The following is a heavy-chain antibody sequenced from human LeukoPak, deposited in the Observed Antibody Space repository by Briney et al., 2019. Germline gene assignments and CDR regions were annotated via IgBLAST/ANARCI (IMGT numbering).Heavy chain of an antibody. CDR1: GGSISSYY. CDR3: ARGPYSYDSSGAFDI. V-gene: IGHV4-59*01. J-gene: IGHJ3*02. Sequence: SETLSLTCTVSGGSISSYYWSWIRQPPGKGLEWIGYIYYSGSTNYNPSLKSRVTISVDTSKNQFSLKLSSVTAADTAVYYCARGPYSYDSSGAFDIRGQGTMVTVSS. D-gene: IGHD3-22*01. CDR2: IYYSGST.